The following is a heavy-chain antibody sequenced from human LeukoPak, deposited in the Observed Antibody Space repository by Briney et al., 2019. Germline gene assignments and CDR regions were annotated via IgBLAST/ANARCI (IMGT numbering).Heavy chain of an antibody. Sequence: TSETLSLTCAVSGGSITTSNWWSGVRQPPGKGLEWIGEIHPSGSTHYSPSLRSRVTLSMDKSKNKFSLELSSVTAADTAMYYCEKDLGYQLLYWGQGTLVTVSS. V-gene: IGHV4-4*02. CDR1: GGSITTSNW. CDR3: EKDLGYQLLY. J-gene: IGHJ4*02. D-gene: IGHD2-2*01. CDR2: IHPSGST.